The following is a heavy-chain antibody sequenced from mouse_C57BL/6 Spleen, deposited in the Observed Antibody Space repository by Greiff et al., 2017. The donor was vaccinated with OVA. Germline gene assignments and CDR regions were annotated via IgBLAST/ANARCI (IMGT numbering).Heavy chain of an antibody. D-gene: IGHD6-1*01. CDR2: FHPYTDDT. CDR1: GYTFTTYP. J-gene: IGHJ1*03. CDR3: ARGRGYFDG. V-gene: IGHV1-47*01. Sequence: QVQLQQSGAELVKPGASVKMSCKASGYTFTTYPIEWMKQNHGKSLEWIGNFHPYTDDTKYNEKFKGKSTLTVDKSSSTAYMQLSSLTSEDSAVYYCARGRGYFDGWGTGTTVTVSS.